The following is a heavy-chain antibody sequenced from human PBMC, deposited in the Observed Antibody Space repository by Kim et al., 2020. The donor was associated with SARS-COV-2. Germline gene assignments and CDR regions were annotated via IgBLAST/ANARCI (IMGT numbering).Heavy chain of an antibody. D-gene: IGHD5-12*01. V-gene: IGHV3-21*01. J-gene: IGHJ2*01. CDR3: ARDGYGYWYFDL. Sequence: GGSLRLSCAASGFTFSSYSMNWVRQAPGKGLEWVSSISSSSSYIYYADSVKGRFTISRDNAKNSLYLQMNSLRAEDTAVYYCARDGYGYWYFDLWGRGTLVPVSS. CDR2: ISSSSSYI. CDR1: GFTFSSYS.